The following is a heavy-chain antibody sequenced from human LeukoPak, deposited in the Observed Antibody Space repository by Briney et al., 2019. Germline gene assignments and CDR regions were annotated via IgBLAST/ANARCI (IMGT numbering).Heavy chain of an antibody. Sequence: PSETLSLTCTVSGGSISSSSYYWGWIRQPPGKGLEWIGRIYYSGSTYYNPSLNSRVTISVDRFKNKFSLKLSSVTAADTAVYYCARSTITFGGAAFGIWGQGTMVTVSS. D-gene: IGHD3-16*01. CDR2: IYYSGST. CDR3: ARSTITFGGAAFGI. CDR1: GGSISSSSYY. V-gene: IGHV4-39*07. J-gene: IGHJ3*02.